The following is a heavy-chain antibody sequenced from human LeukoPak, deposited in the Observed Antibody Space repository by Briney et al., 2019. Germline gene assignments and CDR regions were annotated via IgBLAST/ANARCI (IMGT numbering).Heavy chain of an antibody. CDR2: IYSGGST. CDR1: GFTVSSNY. J-gene: IGHJ4*02. V-gene: IGHV3-53*01. D-gene: IGHD3-22*01. CDR3: AKVASDYYDSSGAFDY. Sequence: QAGGSLRLSCAASGFTVSSNYMSWVRQAPGKGLEWVSVIYSGGSTYYADSVKDRFTISRDNSKNTLYLQMNSLRAEDTAVYYCAKVASDYYDSSGAFDYWGQGTLVTVSS.